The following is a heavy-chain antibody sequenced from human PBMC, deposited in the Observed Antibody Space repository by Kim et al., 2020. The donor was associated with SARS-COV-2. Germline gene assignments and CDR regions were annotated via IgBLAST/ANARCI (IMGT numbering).Heavy chain of an antibody. J-gene: IGHJ4*02. CDR1: RGSISSGGYY. D-gene: IGHD3-10*01. V-gene: IGHV4-31*03. CDR3: ARGGAYYFDY. CDR2: VYNSVNT. Sequence: SETLSLTCTVSRGSISSGGYYWSWIRQHPGRGLEWIGYVYNSVNTYCNPSLKSRVTISVDTSKSQFSLKLSSVTAADTAVYFCARGGAYYFDYWGQGTLVTVSS.